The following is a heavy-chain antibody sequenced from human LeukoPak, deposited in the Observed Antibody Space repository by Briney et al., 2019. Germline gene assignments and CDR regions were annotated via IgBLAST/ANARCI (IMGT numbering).Heavy chain of an antibody. J-gene: IGHJ4*02. V-gene: IGHV3-7*01. Sequence: GGSLRLSCVASGFTFSSYWMSWVRQAPGKGLEWVANIKQDGSEKYYVDSVKGRFTISRDNAKNSLYLQMNSLRAGDTAVYYCATEAVAGTWAEGYYFDYWGQGTLVTVSS. CDR2: IKQDGSEK. CDR1: GFTFSSYW. D-gene: IGHD6-19*01. CDR3: ATEAVAGTWAEGYYFDY.